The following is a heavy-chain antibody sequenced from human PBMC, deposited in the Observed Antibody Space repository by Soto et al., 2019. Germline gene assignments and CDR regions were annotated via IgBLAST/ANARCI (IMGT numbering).Heavy chain of an antibody. Sequence: RASVKVSCKASGYTFTSYAMHWVRQAPGQRLEWMGWINAGNGNTKYSQKFQGRVTITRDTSASTAYMELSSLRSEDTAVYYCARDRGYSYGPNYFDYWGQGTLVTVSS. CDR3: ARDRGYSYGPNYFDY. V-gene: IGHV1-3*01. CDR1: GYTFTSYA. D-gene: IGHD5-18*01. CDR2: INAGNGNT. J-gene: IGHJ4*02.